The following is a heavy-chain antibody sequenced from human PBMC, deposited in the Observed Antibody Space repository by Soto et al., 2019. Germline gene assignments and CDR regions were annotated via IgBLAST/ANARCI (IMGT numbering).Heavy chain of an antibody. CDR1: GFTFSNYA. CDR3: AKDGGVVGYCSGGSCYSLRLGAFDI. V-gene: IGHV3-23*01. D-gene: IGHD2-15*01. J-gene: IGHJ3*02. CDR2: ISGSGGST. Sequence: PGGSLRLSCAASGFTFSNYAVTWVRQAPGKGLEWVSAISGSGGSTYYADSVKGRFTISRDNSKNTLYLQMNSLRAEDTAVYYCAKDGGVVGYCSGGSCYSLRLGAFDIWGQGTMVTVSS.